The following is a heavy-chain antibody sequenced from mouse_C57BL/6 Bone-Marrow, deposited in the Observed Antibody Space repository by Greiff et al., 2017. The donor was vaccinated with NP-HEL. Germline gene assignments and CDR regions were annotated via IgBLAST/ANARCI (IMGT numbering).Heavy chain of an antibody. D-gene: IGHD1-1*01. V-gene: IGHV1-53*01. CDR1: GYTFPSYW. J-gene: IGHJ1*03. CDR3: ARYYGSSSYWYFDV. CDR2: INPSNGGT. Sequence: VQLQQPGTELVKPGASVKLSCKASGYTFPSYWMHWVKQRPGQGLEWIGNINPSNGGTNYTEKFKSKATLTVDKSSSTAYMQLSSLTSEDAAVYYGARYYGSSSYWYFDVWGTGTTVTVSA.